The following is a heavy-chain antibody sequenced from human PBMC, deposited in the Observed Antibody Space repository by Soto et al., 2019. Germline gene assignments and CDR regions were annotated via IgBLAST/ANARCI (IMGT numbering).Heavy chain of an antibody. V-gene: IGHV4-34*01. J-gene: IGHJ4*02. D-gene: IGHD6-13*01. CDR2: INHSGST. Sequence: QVQLQQWGAGLLKPSETLSLTCAVYGGSFSGYYWSWIRQPPGKGLEWIGEINHSGSTNYNPSLKSRVTISVDTSKNQFSLKLSSVTAADTAVYYCARLPGIAAAGGDYWGQGTLVNVSS. CDR1: GGSFSGYY. CDR3: ARLPGIAAAGGDY.